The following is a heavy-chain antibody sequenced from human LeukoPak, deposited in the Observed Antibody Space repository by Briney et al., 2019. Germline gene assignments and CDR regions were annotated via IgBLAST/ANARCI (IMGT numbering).Heavy chain of an antibody. CDR1: GFTFSSYG. CDR3: AKRLTTVTTCDY. D-gene: IGHD4-17*01. Sequence: PGGSLRLSCAASGFTFSSYGMSWVRQAPGKGLEWVSGISSSGDITYYADSVKGRFTISRDNSKNTLYLQMNSLRAEDTAVYYCAKRLTTVTTCDYWGQGTLVTVSS. CDR2: ISSSGDIT. J-gene: IGHJ4*02. V-gene: IGHV3-23*01.